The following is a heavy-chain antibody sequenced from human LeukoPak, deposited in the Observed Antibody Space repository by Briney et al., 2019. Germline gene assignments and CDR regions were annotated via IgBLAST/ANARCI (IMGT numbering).Heavy chain of an antibody. CDR2: IIPIFGTA. Sequence: SVKVSCKASRGTFSSYAISWVRQAPGQGLEWMGGIIPIFGTANYAQKFQGRVTITTDESTSTAYMELSSLRSEDTAVYYCAREEIAAAGKWFDPWGQGTLVTVSS. CDR1: RGTFSSYA. CDR3: AREEIAAAGKWFDP. D-gene: IGHD6-13*01. J-gene: IGHJ5*02. V-gene: IGHV1-69*05.